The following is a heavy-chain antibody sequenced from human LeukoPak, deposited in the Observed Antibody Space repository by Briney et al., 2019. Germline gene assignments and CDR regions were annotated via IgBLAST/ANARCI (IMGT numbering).Heavy chain of an antibody. V-gene: IGHV3-7*01. CDR1: GFTFSGYW. CDR3: ARDLGDSGYD. D-gene: IGHD5-12*01. Sequence: GGSLRLSCAASGFTFSGYWMNWVRQAPGKGLEWVANINQDGTERYSVDSVKGRFTISRDNAKNSLYLQMNSLRAEDAAVYYCARDLGDSGYDWGQGTLVTVSS. J-gene: IGHJ4*02. CDR2: INQDGTER.